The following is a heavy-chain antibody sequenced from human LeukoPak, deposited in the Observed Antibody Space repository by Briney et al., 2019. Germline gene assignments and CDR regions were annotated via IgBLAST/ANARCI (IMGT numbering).Heavy chain of an antibody. V-gene: IGHV1-8*03. CDR1: GYTFTSYD. CDR2: MNPNSGNT. CDR3: ARGPQDHYDFWSGYNWFDP. J-gene: IGHJ5*02. D-gene: IGHD3-3*01. Sequence: ASVKVSCKASGYTFTSYDINWVRQATGQGLEWMGWMNPNSGNTGYAQKFQGRVTITRNTSTSTAYMELSSLRSEDTAVYYCARGPQDHYDFWSGYNWFDPWGQGTLVTVSS.